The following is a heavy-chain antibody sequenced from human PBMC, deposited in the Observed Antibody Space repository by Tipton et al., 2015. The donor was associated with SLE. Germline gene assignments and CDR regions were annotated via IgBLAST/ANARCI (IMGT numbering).Heavy chain of an antibody. CDR3: AKDFYDILTGPDY. J-gene: IGHJ4*02. Sequence: SLRLSCAAPGFTFDDYAMHWVRQAPGKGLEWVSGISWNSGSIGYADSVKGRFTISRDNAKNSLYLQMNSLRAEDTALYYCAKDFYDILTGPDYWGQGTLVTVSS. CDR1: GFTFDDYA. V-gene: IGHV3-9*01. CDR2: ISWNSGSI. D-gene: IGHD3-9*01.